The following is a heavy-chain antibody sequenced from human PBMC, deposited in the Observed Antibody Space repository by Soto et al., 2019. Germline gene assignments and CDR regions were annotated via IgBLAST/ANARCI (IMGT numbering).Heavy chain of an antibody. CDR2: ISAYNGNT. CDR1: GYTFTSYG. CDR3: ARDRRATAVIGTTDTMDV. V-gene: IGHV1-18*01. Sequence: ASVKVSCKASGYTFTSYGISWVRQAPGQGLEWMGWISAYNGNTNYAQKLQGRVTMTTDTSTSSAYMELRSLRSDDTAVYYCARDRRATAVIGTTDTMDVWGQGTTVTVSS. D-gene: IGHD1-20*01. J-gene: IGHJ6*02.